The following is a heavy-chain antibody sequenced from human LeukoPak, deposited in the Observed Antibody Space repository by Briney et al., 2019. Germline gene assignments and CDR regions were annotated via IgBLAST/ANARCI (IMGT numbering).Heavy chain of an antibody. V-gene: IGHV5-51*01. CDR2: IYPGDSGT. CDR3: ARSGYSNGFDY. Sequence: GESLKISCKGSGYSFATYWIGWVRQMPGKGLEWMGIIYPGDSGTRYSPSFQGQVTISADKSISTAYLQWSSLKASDTAMYYCARSGYSNGFDYWGQGTLVTVSS. D-gene: IGHD5-18*01. CDR1: GYSFATYW. J-gene: IGHJ4*02.